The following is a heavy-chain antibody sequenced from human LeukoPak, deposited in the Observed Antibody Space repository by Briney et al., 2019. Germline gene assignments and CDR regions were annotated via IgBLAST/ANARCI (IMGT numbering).Heavy chain of an antibody. V-gene: IGHV4-59*01. D-gene: IGHD1-26*01. J-gene: IGHJ4*02. CDR1: GGSISSYY. CDR3: ARGYGGSYYGDDY. CDR2: IYYSGST. Sequence: SETLSLTCTVSGGSISSYYWGWIRQPPGKGLEWIGYIYYSGSTNYNPSLKSRVTISVDTSKNQFSLKLSSVTAADTAVYYCARGYGGSYYGDDYWGQGTLVTVSS.